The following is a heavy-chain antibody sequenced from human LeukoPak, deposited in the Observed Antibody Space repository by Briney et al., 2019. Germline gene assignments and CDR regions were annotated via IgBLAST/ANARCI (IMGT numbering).Heavy chain of an antibody. J-gene: IGHJ4*02. CDR3: ARGVTEDTGVAQCDS. D-gene: IGHD3-3*01. CDR1: GFLFSAYS. Sequence: GTSLRLSCAASGFLFSAYSMHWVRQAPGRGLEWVAVVSYVGTNKNYADSVKGRFSTSRDHFMHTVYLQMNSLRPEDTAVYYCARGVTEDTGVAQCDSWGQGVLVTVSS. CDR2: VSYVGTNK. V-gene: IGHV3-30*04.